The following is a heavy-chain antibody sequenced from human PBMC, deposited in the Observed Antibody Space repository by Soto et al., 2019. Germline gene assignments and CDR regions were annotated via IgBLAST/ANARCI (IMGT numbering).Heavy chain of an antibody. CDR2: ISGSGGST. CDR1: GFTFSSYA. Sequence: EVQLLEAGVGLVHPGGSLRLSCAASGFTFSSYAMSWVLQAPGKGLEWVSAISGSGGSTYYADSVKGRFPISRDNSKNTLYLQMNSLRAEDTAVYYCAKEGALGASYYFDYWGQGTLVTVSS. J-gene: IGHJ4*02. CDR3: AKEGALGASYYFDY. V-gene: IGHV3-23*01. D-gene: IGHD1-26*01.